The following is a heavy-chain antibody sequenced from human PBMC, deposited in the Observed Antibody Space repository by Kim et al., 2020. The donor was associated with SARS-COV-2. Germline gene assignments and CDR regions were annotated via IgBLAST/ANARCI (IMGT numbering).Heavy chain of an antibody. CDR1: GGSFSGYY. CDR2: INHSGST. V-gene: IGHV4-34*01. Sequence: SETLSLTCAVYGGSFSGYYWSWIRQPPGKGLEWIGEINHSGSTNYNPSLKSRVTISVDTSKNQFSLKLSSVTAADTAVYYCAREGWWLQFVYFDYWGQGTLVTVSS. J-gene: IGHJ4*02. CDR3: AREGWWLQFVYFDY. D-gene: IGHD5-12*01.